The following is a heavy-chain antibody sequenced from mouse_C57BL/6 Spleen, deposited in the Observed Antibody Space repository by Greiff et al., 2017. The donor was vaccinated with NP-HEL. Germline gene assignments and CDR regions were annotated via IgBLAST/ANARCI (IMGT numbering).Heavy chain of an antibody. V-gene: IGHV1-72*01. CDR3: ANPSYGSSYWYFDV. Sequence: QVQLKQPGAELVKPGASVKLSCKASGYTFTSYWMHWVKQRPGRGLEWIGRIDPNSGGTTYNEQLKSQATLTVDKPSSTAYMQLSSLTSEDSAVYYCANPSYGSSYWYFDVWGTGTTVTVSS. D-gene: IGHD1-1*01. CDR2: IDPNSGGT. CDR1: GYTFTSYW. J-gene: IGHJ1*03.